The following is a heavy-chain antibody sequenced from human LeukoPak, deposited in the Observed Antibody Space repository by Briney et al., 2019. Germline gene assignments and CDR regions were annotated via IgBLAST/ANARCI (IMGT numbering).Heavy chain of an antibody. J-gene: IGHJ4*02. CDR1: GFTFSNAW. CDR3: AAQLPGYWSGEMDF. CDR2: IRSRSGTT. V-gene: IGHV3-15*01. D-gene: IGHD3-22*01. Sequence: GGSLRLSCAASGFTFSNAWMIWVRQAPGKGLEWVGRIRSRSGTTDYASPVKGRFTISRDDSANTVYLHMNSLQTEDTAVYYCAAQLPGYWSGEMDFWGQGTLVTVSS.